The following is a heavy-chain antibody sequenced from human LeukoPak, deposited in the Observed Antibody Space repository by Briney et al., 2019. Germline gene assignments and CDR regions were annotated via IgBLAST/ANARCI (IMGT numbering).Heavy chain of an antibody. J-gene: IGHJ4*02. CDR3: ARKKYSSGWYFDY. D-gene: IGHD6-19*01. CDR1: GGSISSSGYY. V-gene: IGHV4-39*07. Sequence: SETLSLTCTVSGGSISSSGYYWSWIRQPPGKGLEWIGEINHSGSTNYNPSLKSRVTISVDTSKNQFSLKLSSVTAADTAVYYCARKKYSSGWYFDYWGQGTLVTVSS. CDR2: INHSGST.